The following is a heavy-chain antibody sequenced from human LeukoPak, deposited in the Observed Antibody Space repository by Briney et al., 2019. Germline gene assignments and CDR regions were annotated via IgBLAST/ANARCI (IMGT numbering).Heavy chain of an antibody. CDR1: GFTFSSYS. Sequence: GGSLRLSCAASGFTFSSYSTNWVRQAPGKGLEWVSSISSSSSYIYYADSVKGRFTISRDNAKNSLYLQMNSLRAEDTAVYYCARSYDFWSGYYPGAFDIWGQGTMVTVSS. CDR2: ISSSSSYI. V-gene: IGHV3-21*01. J-gene: IGHJ3*02. CDR3: ARSYDFWSGYYPGAFDI. D-gene: IGHD3-3*01.